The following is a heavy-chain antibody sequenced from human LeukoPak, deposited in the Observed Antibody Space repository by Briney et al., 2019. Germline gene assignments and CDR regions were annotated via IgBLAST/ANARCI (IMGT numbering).Heavy chain of an antibody. J-gene: IGHJ4*02. CDR1: GFTFSSYG. V-gene: IGHV3-30*18. CDR3: AKPSQYFDWLFYHYYFDY. Sequence: GGSLRLSCAASGFTFSSYGMHWVRQAPGKGLEWVAVISYDGSNKYYADSVKGRFTISRDNTKNTLYLQMNSLRAEDTAVYYCAKPSQYFDWLFYHYYFDYWGQGTLVTVSS. D-gene: IGHD3-9*01. CDR2: ISYDGSNK.